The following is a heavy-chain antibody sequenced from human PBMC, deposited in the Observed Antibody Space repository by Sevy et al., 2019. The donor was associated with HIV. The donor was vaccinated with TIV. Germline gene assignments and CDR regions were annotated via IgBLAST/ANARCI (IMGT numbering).Heavy chain of an antibody. CDR1: GFTFTNYG. CDR2: ISSNGGST. J-gene: IGHJ3*02. Sequence: GGSLRLSCAASGFTFTNYGMHWVRQAPGKGLEYVSAISSNGGSTYYANSVKGRFTISRDNSKNTLYLQMGSLRAEDMAVYYCARAFGITIFGIDAFDIWGQGTMVTVSS. D-gene: IGHD3-3*01. V-gene: IGHV3-64*01. CDR3: ARAFGITIFGIDAFDI.